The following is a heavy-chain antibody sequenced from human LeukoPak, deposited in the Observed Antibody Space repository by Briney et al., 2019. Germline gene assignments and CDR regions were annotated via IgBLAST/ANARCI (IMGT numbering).Heavy chain of an antibody. D-gene: IGHD3-10*01. CDR2: IYDSGST. J-gene: IGHJ4*02. CDR1: GGSISSYY. CDR3: ARGFRGPNFDY. Sequence: PSETLSLTCTVSGGSISSYYWSWIRQPPGKGLEWIGYIYDSGSTNYNPSLKSRVTISVDTSKNQFSLKLSSVTAADTAVYYCARGFRGPNFDYWGQGTLVTVSS. V-gene: IGHV4-59*01.